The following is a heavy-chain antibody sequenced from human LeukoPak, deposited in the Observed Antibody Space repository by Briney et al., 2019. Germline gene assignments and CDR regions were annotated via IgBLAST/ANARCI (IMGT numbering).Heavy chain of an antibody. CDR3: ARVNRGNLVGATGDYDY. J-gene: IGHJ4*02. D-gene: IGHD1-26*01. CDR2: IHYSGTT. CDR1: GGSISSYY. Sequence: PSETLSLTCTVSGGSISSYYWSWIRQPPGKGLEWIGNIHYSGTTFYNPSLKSRVSISVDTSKNQFSLNLSSVTAADTAVYYCARVNRGNLVGATGDYDYWGQGTLVTVSS. V-gene: IGHV4-59*12.